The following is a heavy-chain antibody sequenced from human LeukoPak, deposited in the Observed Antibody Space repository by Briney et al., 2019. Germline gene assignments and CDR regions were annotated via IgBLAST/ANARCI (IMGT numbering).Heavy chain of an antibody. CDR2: ISYDGSNK. Sequence: GRSLRLSCAASGFTFSSYGMHWVRQAPGKGLEWVAVISYDGSNKYYADSVKGRFTISRDNSKNTLYLQMNGLRAEDTAVYYCARDRFIWDYWGQGTLVTVSS. V-gene: IGHV3-30*03. J-gene: IGHJ4*02. D-gene: IGHD3-16*01. CDR1: GFTFSSYG. CDR3: ARDRFIWDY.